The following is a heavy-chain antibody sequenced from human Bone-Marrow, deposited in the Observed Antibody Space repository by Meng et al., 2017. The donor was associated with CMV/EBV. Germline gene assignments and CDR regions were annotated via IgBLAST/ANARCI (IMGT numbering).Heavy chain of an antibody. V-gene: IGHV3-21*06. D-gene: IGHD7-27*01. Sequence: GESLKISCAASRFIFSSYTMNWVRQAPGKGLEWVSSISTSSSYIFYADSVKGRFTISRDNAKNSLYLQMNSLRAEDTDVYYCARETTGDYFDYWGQGTLVTVSS. CDR1: RFIFSSYT. J-gene: IGHJ4*02. CDR2: ISTSSSYI. CDR3: ARETTGDYFDY.